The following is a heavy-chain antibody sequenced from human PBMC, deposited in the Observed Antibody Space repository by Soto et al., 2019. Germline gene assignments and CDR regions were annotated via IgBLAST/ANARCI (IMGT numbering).Heavy chain of an antibody. J-gene: IGHJ4*02. Sequence: QVQLVQSGAEVKNPGASVKVSCKASGYTFTTYYMHWLRQARGQGLEWMGIITPSDGSTRYDQKFYDRVTMTRDSSTSRVYMELSSRRSCDAAVYYCARGLCTKIAQIDYWGQGSLGTVSS. CDR1: GYTFTTYY. V-gene: IGHV1-46*01. CDR2: ITPSDGST. CDR3: ARGLCTKIAQIDY. D-gene: IGHD2-8*02.